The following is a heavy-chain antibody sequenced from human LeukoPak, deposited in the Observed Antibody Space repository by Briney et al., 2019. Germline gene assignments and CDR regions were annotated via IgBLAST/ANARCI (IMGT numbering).Heavy chain of an antibody. J-gene: IGHJ5*02. V-gene: IGHV4-59*01. CDR1: GGSISSYY. Sequence: SETLSLTCTVSGGSISSYYWSWIRQPPGKGLERIGYIYYSGSTNYNPSLKSRVTISVDTSKNQFSLKLSSVTAADTAVYYCARAGVLVPAANRYNWFDPWGQGTLVSVSS. CDR2: IYYSGST. D-gene: IGHD2-2*01. CDR3: ARAGVLVPAANRYNWFDP.